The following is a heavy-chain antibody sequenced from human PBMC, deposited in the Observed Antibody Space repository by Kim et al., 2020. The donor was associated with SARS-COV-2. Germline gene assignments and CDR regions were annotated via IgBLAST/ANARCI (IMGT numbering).Heavy chain of an antibody. J-gene: IGHJ5*02. V-gene: IGHV7-4-1*02. Sequence: ASVKVSCKASGYTFTSYAMNWVRQAPGQGLEWMGWINTNTGNPTYAQGFTGRFVFSLDTSVSTAYLQISSLKAEDTAVYYCARSPAPLWFGEHPVSWFDPWGQGTLVTVSS. CDR2: INTNTGNP. CDR3: ARSPAPLWFGEHPVSWFDP. CDR1: GYTFTSYA. D-gene: IGHD3-10*01.